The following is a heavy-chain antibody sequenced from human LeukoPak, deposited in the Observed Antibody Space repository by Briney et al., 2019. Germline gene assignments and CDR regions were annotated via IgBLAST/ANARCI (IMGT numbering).Heavy chain of an antibody. V-gene: IGHV3-21*01. Sequence: PGGSLRLSCAASGFTFSTYDMNWVRQAPGKGLEWVAYISRSSSHIYYADSMKGRLTISRDNARSSVYLQMDSLRDEDTAIYYCARDRAALARMGGMDVWGQGTTATVFS. J-gene: IGHJ6*02. D-gene: IGHD5-12*01. CDR2: ISRSSSHI. CDR1: GFTFSTYD. CDR3: ARDRAALARMGGMDV.